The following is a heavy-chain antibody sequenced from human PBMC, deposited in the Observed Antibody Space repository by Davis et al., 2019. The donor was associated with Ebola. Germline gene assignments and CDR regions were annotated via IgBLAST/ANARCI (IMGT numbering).Heavy chain of an antibody. CDR1: GYTFTSYG. D-gene: IGHD5-12*01. CDR2: ISADNGNT. V-gene: IGHV1-18*01. CDR3: ARDEPIVATIIGYYFDY. J-gene: IGHJ4*02. Sequence: ASVTVSCKASGYTFTSYGISWVRQAPGQGLEWMGWISADNGNTNYAQKLQGRVTMTTDTSTRTAYMELSSLRSEDTAVYYCARDEPIVATIIGYYFDYWGQGTLVTVSS.